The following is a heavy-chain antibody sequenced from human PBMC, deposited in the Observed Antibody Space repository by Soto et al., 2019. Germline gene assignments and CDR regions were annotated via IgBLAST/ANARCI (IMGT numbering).Heavy chain of an antibody. CDR1: GFTFSSYV. D-gene: IGHD6-19*01. CDR2: IWYDGSNK. J-gene: IGHJ4*02. Sequence: PGGSLRLSCAASGFTFSSYVMHWVRQSPGKGLEWVAVIWYDGSNKYYADSVKGRFTISRDNSKNTLYLQMNSLRAEDTAVYYCARDSSRVSSGLDYWGQGTLVTVSS. CDR3: ARDSSRVSSGLDY. V-gene: IGHV3-33*01.